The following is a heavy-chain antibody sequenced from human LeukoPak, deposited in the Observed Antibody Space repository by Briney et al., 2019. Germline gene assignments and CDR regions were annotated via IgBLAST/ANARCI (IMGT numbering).Heavy chain of an antibody. CDR3: AREGPDYSNPFDY. Sequence: SETLSLTCTVSGVSLTSGDYHWSWIRQPPGKGLEWIGYIYYSVSAYYNSSRKSRVVMSVDTSKKQFSLRLTSVTAADTAVYYCAREGPDYSNPFDYWGQGTLVTVSS. CDR2: IYYSVSA. J-gene: IGHJ4*02. D-gene: IGHD4-11*01. V-gene: IGHV4-30-4*08. CDR1: GVSLTSGDYH.